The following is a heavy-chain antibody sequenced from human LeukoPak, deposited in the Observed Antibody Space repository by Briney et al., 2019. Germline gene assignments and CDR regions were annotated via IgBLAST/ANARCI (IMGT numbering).Heavy chain of an antibody. CDR3: ARAKSGWGSGWFDP. CDR1: GYTFTNYY. CDR2: INPSGGST. J-gene: IGHJ5*02. D-gene: IGHD7-27*01. V-gene: IGHV1-46*01. Sequence: ASVKVSCKASGYTFTNYYMHWVRQAPGQGLEWVGIINPSGGSTNDAQKFQGRVTMTRDMSTSTVYMELSSLRSGDTAVYFCARAKSGWGSGWFDPWGQGTLVTVSS.